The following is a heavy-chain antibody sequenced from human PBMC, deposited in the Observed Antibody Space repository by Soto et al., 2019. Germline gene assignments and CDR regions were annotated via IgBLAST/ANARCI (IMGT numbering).Heavy chain of an antibody. CDR3: ARDFHYYDSSGYYPRPNPYYFDY. CDR1: GGSISSGGYS. Sequence: SETLSLTCAVSGGSISSGGYSWSWIRQPPGKGLEWIGYIYHSGSTYYNPSLKSRVTISVDRSKNQFSLKLSSVTAADTAVYYCARDFHYYDSSGYYPRPNPYYFDYWGQGTLVTVSS. V-gene: IGHV4-30-2*01. CDR2: IYHSGST. D-gene: IGHD3-22*01. J-gene: IGHJ4*02.